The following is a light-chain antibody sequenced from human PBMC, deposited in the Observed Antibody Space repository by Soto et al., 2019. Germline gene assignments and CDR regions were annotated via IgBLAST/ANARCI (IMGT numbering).Light chain of an antibody. J-gene: IGKJ2*01. V-gene: IGKV1-5*03. CDR3: QQYNSYSYT. Sequence: DIKMTQSPSTLYASVGERVTITCRASQSISSCLAWYQQKPGKAPKRLIYKASSLESGVPSRFSGSGSGTDFPLTISSLQPDDFATYYCQQYNSYSYTFGQGTKREIK. CDR2: KAS. CDR1: QSISSC.